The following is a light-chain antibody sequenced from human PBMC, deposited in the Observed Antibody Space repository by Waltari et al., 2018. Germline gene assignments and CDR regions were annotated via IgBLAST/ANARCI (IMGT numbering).Light chain of an antibody. V-gene: IGLV2-14*01. Sequence: QSALTQPASVSGSPGQSITISCTGTSSDVGFYNYVSWYQQHPGKAPKLMIYYFSERPSGVSNRFSGSKSGNTASLTISGLQAEDEADYYCNSYAGSSSWVFGGGTKLTVL. CDR2: YFS. CDR3: NSYAGSSSWV. CDR1: SSDVGFYNY. J-gene: IGLJ3*02.